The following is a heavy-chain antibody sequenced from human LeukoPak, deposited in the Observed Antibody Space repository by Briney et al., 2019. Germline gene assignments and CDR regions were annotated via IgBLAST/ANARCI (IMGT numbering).Heavy chain of an antibody. CDR2: IIPIFGTA. Sequence: SVKVSCKASGGTFSSYAISWVRQAPGQGLEWMGGIIPIFGTANYTQKFQGRVTITADESTSTAYMELSSLRSEDTAVYYCASDDAKVGALDYWGQGTLVTVSS. V-gene: IGHV1-69*13. J-gene: IGHJ4*02. CDR1: GGTFSSYA. D-gene: IGHD1-26*01. CDR3: ASDDAKVGALDY.